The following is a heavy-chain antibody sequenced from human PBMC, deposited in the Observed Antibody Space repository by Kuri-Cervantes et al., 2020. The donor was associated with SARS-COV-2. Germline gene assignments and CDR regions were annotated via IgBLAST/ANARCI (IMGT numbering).Heavy chain of an antibody. D-gene: IGHD6-6*01. V-gene: IGHV1-18*01. CDR1: GYTFTSYG. CDR2: ISAYNGNT. Sequence: ASVKVSCKASGYTFTSYGISWVRQAPGQGLEWMGWISAYNGNTNYAQKLQGRVTMTTDTSTSTAYMELRSLRSEDTAVYYCARWLERSYSSSSYYYYGMDVWGQGTTVTVSS. CDR3: ARWLERSYSSSSYYYYGMDV. J-gene: IGHJ6*02.